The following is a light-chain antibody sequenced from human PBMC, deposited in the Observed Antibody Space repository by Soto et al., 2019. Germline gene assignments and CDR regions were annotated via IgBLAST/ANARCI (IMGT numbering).Light chain of an antibody. CDR3: QTWGTGVV. V-gene: IGLV4-69*01. CDR1: SGHSNYA. CDR2: LNSDGSH. Sequence: QLVLTQSPSASASLGASVKLTCTLSSGHSNYAIAWHQQQPEKGPRFLIKLNSDGSHFKGDGIPDRFSGSSSGAERYLTISSLQSEDEADYYCQTWGTGVVFGGGTKVTVL. J-gene: IGLJ2*01.